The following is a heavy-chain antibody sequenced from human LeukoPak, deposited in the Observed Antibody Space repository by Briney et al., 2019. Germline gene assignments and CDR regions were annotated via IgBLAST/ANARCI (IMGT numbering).Heavy chain of an antibody. Sequence: GGSLRLSCAASGFTFSSYAMSWVRQAPGKGLEWVSAISGSGGSTYYADSVKGRFTISRDNSKNTLFLQMNGLTAEDTAVYYCAKDARSCTSSDCYTVTTYYFDSWGQGTLVTVSS. CDR1: GFTFSSYA. CDR3: AKDARSCTSSDCYTVTTYYFDS. D-gene: IGHD2-8*01. CDR2: ISGSGGST. V-gene: IGHV3-23*01. J-gene: IGHJ4*02.